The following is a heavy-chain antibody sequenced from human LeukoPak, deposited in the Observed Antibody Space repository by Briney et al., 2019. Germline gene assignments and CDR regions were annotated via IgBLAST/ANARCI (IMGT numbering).Heavy chain of an antibody. J-gene: IGHJ3*02. Sequence: GGSLRLSCAASGFTFSSYSMNWVRQAPGKGLEWVSSISSSSSYIYYADSVKGRFTISRDNAKNSLYLQMNSLRAEDTAVYYCARDPYSSGWYSYTSGAFDIWGQGTMVTVSS. D-gene: IGHD6-19*01. CDR3: ARDPYSSGWYSYTSGAFDI. V-gene: IGHV3-21*01. CDR1: GFTFSSYS. CDR2: ISSSSSYI.